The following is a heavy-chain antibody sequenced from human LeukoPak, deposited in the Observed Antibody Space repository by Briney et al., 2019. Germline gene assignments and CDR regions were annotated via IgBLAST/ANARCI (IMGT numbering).Heavy chain of an antibody. CDR2: INPNTGGT. J-gene: IGHJ4*02. V-gene: IGHV1-2*02. Sequence: ASVTVSCKASGYTFTDYYIHCVRQAPGQGLEWMGWINPNTGGTNYAQKFQGRVTMTRDTSITTAYMELSSLTSDDTAVYYCVRLGLAGDFEYWGKGTLVTVSS. CDR3: VRLGLAGDFEY. CDR1: GYTFTDYY. D-gene: IGHD6-19*01.